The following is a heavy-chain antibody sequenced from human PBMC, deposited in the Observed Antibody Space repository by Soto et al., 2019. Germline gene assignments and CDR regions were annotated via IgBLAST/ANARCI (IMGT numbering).Heavy chain of an antibody. J-gene: IGHJ5*02. CDR3: ARVRGRLLRFDP. CDR1: GGSISSGDYY. CDR2: IYYSGST. Sequence: SETLSLTCTVSGGSISSGDYYWSWIRQPPGKGLEWIGYIYYSGSTYYNPSLKSRVTISVDTSKNQFSLKLSSVTAADTAVYYCARVRGRLLRFDPWGQGSLLTVSS. D-gene: IGHD2-15*01. V-gene: IGHV4-30-4*01.